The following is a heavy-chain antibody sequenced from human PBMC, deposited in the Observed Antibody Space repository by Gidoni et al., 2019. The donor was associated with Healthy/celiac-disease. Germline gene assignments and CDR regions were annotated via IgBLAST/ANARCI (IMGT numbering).Heavy chain of an antibody. J-gene: IGHJ4*02. D-gene: IGHD2-2*01. Sequence: QVQLVSSGAGVVQPGRSLRLSCAASGFTFSSYGMHWVRQAPGKGLEWVAVISYDGSNKYYADSVKGRFTISRDNSKNTLYLQMNSLRAEDTAVYYCAKQKLPLQLPLFYFDYWGQGTLVTVSS. V-gene: IGHV3-30*18. CDR2: ISYDGSNK. CDR3: AKQKLPLQLPLFYFDY. CDR1: GFTFSSYG.